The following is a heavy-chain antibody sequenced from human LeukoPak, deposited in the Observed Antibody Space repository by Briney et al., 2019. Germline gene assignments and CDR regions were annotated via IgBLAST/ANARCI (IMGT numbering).Heavy chain of an antibody. J-gene: IGHJ3*02. V-gene: IGHV3-23*01. D-gene: IGHD4-17*01. Sequence: GGTLRLSCAASGFTFSSYGMSWVRQAPGKGLEWVSAISGSGGSTYYADSVKGRFTISRDNSKNTLYLQMNSLRVEDTAIYYCATRSDYVDIWGQGTMVTVSS. CDR1: GFTFSSYG. CDR3: ATRSDYVDI. CDR2: ISGSGGST.